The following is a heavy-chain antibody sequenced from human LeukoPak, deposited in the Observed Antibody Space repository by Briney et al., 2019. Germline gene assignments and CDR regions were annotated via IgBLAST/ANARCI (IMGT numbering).Heavy chain of an antibody. CDR3: VKDDNGYSSHSMDV. V-gene: IGHV3-9*01. Sequence: GRSLRLSCAASGFTFDDYAMHWVRLVPGKGLEWVSGISWNSGNIGYADSVKGRFTISRDNAKSSLFLQMNSLRAEDTALYYCVKDDNGYSSHSMDVWGQGTTVTVSS. CDR1: GFTFDDYA. D-gene: IGHD5-18*01. CDR2: ISWNSGNI. J-gene: IGHJ6*02.